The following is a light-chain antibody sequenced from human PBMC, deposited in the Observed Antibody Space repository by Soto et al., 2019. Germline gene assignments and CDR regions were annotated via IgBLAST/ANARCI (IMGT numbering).Light chain of an antibody. J-gene: IGLJ1*01. V-gene: IGLV2-14*01. CDR2: EVS. CDR1: SSDVGGYNY. CDR3: SSYTSSSSLV. Sequence: QSALTQPSSVSGSPGQSITIPCTGTSSDVGGYNYVSWYQQYPGRAPKFIIYEVSHRPSGVSNRFSASKSGNTASLTISGLQAEDEADYYCSSYTSSSSLVFGTGTKVTVL.